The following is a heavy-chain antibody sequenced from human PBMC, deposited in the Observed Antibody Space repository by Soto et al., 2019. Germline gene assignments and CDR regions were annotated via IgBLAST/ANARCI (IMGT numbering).Heavy chain of an antibody. CDR1: GFTFSNYG. Sequence: ASVKVSCKASGFTFSNYGLNWVRQAPGQGLEWMGWVSANNGHTNYAQNLQGRVSMTTDTSTSTAYMELRSLRSDDTAVYYCARDSSTTVTTIGYWGQGTLVTVSS. D-gene: IGHD4-17*01. V-gene: IGHV1-18*01. CDR2: VSANNGHT. CDR3: ARDSSTTVTTIGY. J-gene: IGHJ4*02.